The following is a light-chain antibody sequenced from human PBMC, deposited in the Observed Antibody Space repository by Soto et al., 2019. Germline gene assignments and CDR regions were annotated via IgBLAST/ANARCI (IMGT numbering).Light chain of an antibody. J-gene: IGKJ3*01. CDR1: QSISNY. V-gene: IGKV1-39*01. CDR2: DAS. Sequence: DIPMTQSPSSLSASVGDRVTVICRASQSISNYLNWYQQKPGKAPKLLIYDASSLQSGVPLRFIGSGSGTDFTLTISSLQPEDFATYYCHQSYSTPLTFGPGTKVDIK. CDR3: HQSYSTPLT.